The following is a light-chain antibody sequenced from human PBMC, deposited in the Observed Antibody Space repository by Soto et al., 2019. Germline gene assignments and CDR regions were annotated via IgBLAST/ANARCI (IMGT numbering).Light chain of an antibody. CDR1: QDIRNN. V-gene: IGKV1-33*01. CDR3: QQFDSLLRAT. J-gene: IGKJ4*01. Sequence: DLQMTQSPSSLSASVRDSVTITCQASQDIRNNLNWYQQKPGQAPKVLIYGASNLVTGVPSRFSGSGSGTHFTFTISNLQPEDIATYYCQQFDSLLRATFGGGTKVEIK. CDR2: GAS.